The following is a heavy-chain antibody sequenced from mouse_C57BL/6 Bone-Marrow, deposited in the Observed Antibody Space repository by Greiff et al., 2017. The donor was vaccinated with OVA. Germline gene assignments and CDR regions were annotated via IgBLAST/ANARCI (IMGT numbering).Heavy chain of an antibody. CDR1: GFTFSDYY. V-gene: IGHV5-12*01. CDR3: ALWYPNYYAMDY. D-gene: IGHD2-1*01. CDR2: ISNGGGST. J-gene: IGHJ4*01. Sequence: DVKLVESGGGLVQPGGSLKLSCAASGFTFSDYYMYWVRQTPEQRLEWVAYISNGGGSTYYPDTVKGRFTISRDNAKNTLYLQMSRLKSEDTAMYYCALWYPNYYAMDYWGQGTSVTVSS.